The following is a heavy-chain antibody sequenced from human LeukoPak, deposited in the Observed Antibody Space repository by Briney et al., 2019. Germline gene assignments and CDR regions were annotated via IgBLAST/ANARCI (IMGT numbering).Heavy chain of an antibody. Sequence: GGSLRLSCAASGLTFGSYSMNWVRQFPGKGLQWVSSISSTSKYIYYADSVKGRFTVSRDNAKNSLSLQMNSLGAEDTAVYYCARCYASGSYGMDYWGQGTVVTVSS. D-gene: IGHD3-10*01. CDR1: GLTFGSYS. CDR2: ISSTSKYI. V-gene: IGHV3-21*01. J-gene: IGHJ4*02. CDR3: ARCYASGSYGMDY.